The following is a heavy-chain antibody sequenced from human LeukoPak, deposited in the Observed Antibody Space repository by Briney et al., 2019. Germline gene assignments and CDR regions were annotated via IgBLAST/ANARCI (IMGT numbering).Heavy chain of an antibody. V-gene: IGHV5-51*01. Sequence: GSLKISCKGSGYSFTSYWIGWVRQMPGKGLEWMGIIYPGDSDTRYSPSFQGQVTISADKSISTAYLQWSSLKVSDTAMYYCARLGYSYGPWGYYYYGMDVWGQGTTVTVSS. CDR1: GYSFTSYW. CDR2: IYPGDSDT. D-gene: IGHD5-18*01. CDR3: ARLGYSYGPWGYYYYGMDV. J-gene: IGHJ6*02.